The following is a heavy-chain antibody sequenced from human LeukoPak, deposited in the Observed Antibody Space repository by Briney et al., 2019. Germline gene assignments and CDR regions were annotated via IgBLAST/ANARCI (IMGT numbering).Heavy chain of an antibody. D-gene: IGHD5-18*01. J-gene: IGHJ5*02. Sequence: PGGSLRLSCAASGFTFSSYAMNWVRQAPGKGLEWVSGISGSGGSTYYADSVKGRFTISRDNSKNTLYLQMSSLRAEDTAVYYCAKDLGLSYGYYTSSSFDPWGQGTLVTVSS. CDR2: ISGSGGST. V-gene: IGHV3-23*01. CDR1: GFTFSSYA. CDR3: AKDLGLSYGYYTSSSFDP.